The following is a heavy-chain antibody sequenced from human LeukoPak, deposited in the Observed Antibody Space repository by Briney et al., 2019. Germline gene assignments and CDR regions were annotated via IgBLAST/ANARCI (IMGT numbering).Heavy chain of an antibody. D-gene: IGHD6-13*01. CDR2: IYYSGST. CDR3: ARQYSSSWTSYYGMDV. CDR1: GGPISSSSYY. Sequence: PSETLSLTCTVSGGPISSSSYYWGWIRQPPGKGLEWIGSIYYSGSTYYNPSLKSRVTISVDTSKNQFSLKLSSVTAADTAVYYCARQYSSSWTSYYGMDVWGQGTTVTVSS. J-gene: IGHJ6*02. V-gene: IGHV4-39*01.